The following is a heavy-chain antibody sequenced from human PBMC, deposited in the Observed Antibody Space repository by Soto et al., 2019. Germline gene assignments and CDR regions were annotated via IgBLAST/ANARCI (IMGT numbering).Heavy chain of an antibody. J-gene: IGHJ4*02. CDR2: ISYDGSNK. V-gene: IGHV3-30*18. Sequence: QVQLVESGGGVVQPGRSLRLSCAASGFTFSSYGMHWVRQAPGKGLEWVAVISYDGSNKYYADSVKGRFTISRDNSKNTLYLQMNSLRAEDTAVYYCAKFVGCDYGDYYFDYWGQGTLVTVS. CDR1: GFTFSSYG. CDR3: AKFVGCDYGDYYFDY. D-gene: IGHD4-17*01.